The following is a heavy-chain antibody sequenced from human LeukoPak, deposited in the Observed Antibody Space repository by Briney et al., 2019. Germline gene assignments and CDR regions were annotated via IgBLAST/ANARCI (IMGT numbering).Heavy chain of an antibody. D-gene: IGHD3-16*01. V-gene: IGHV1-18*01. CDR2: ISGDSSNT. J-gene: IGHJ3*02. Sequence: ASVKVSCTASGYTFITHGISWVRQAPGQGLEWMGWISGDSSNTNYTQRLQGRVTMTTDTSTTTAYMELRSLRSDDTAVYYCARATGTWGHDGFDIWGQGTMVTVSS. CDR3: ARATGTWGHDGFDI. CDR1: GYTFITHG.